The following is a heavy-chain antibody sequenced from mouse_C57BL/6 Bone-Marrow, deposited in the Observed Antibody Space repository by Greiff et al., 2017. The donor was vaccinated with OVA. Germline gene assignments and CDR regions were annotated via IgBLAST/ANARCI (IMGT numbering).Heavy chain of an antibody. CDR2: IYPRSGNT. J-gene: IGHJ4*01. CDR1: GYTFTSYG. CDR3: ARGIYYYAMDY. Sequence: LVESGAELARPGASVKLSCKASGYTFTSYGISWVKQRTGQGLEWIGEIYPRSGNTYYNEKFKGKATLTADKSSSTAYMELRSLTSEDSAVYFCARGIYYYAMDYWGQGTSVTVSS. V-gene: IGHV1-81*01.